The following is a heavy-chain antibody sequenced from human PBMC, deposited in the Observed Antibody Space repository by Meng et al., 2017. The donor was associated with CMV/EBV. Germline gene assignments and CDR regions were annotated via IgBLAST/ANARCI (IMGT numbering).Heavy chain of an antibody. J-gene: IGHJ1*01. CDR2: INNSGGT. CDR1: GGSFSGFY. CDR3: ATRSISYRAEYYLQ. D-gene: IGHD3-10*01. Sequence: SETLSLTCVVYGGSFSGFYWNWIRQSPGKGLEWIGEINNSGGTYYNPSLETRVAISIDTSKKQFSLKQNSVTAADSAVYYCATRSISYRAEYYLQWGQGTLVTVSS. V-gene: IGHV4-34*01.